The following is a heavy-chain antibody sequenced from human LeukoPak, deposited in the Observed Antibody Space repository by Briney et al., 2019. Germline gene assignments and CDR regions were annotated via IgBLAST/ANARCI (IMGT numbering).Heavy chain of an antibody. CDR2: IYSGGST. V-gene: IGHV3-66*04. Sequence: PGGSLRLSCAASGFTVSSNYMSWVRQAPGKGLEWVSVIYSGGSTYYADSVKGRFTISRDNSKNTLYLQTNSLRAEDTAVYYCAGPRIAAAGRTDYWGQGTLVTVSS. D-gene: IGHD6-13*01. CDR3: AGPRIAAAGRTDY. J-gene: IGHJ4*02. CDR1: GFTVSSNY.